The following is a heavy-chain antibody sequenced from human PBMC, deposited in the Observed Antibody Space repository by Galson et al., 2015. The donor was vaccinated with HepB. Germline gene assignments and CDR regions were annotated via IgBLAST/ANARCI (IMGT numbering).Heavy chain of an antibody. CDR1: GFTFSSYA. V-gene: IGHV3-23*01. CDR2: ISGSGGST. Sequence: SLRLSCAASGFTFSSYAMSWVRQAPGKGLEWVSAISGSGGSTYYADSVKGRFTISRDNSKNTLYLQMNSLRAEDTAVYYCAKVHRDSSSWYSLQNWGQGTLVTVSS. J-gene: IGHJ4*02. D-gene: IGHD6-13*01. CDR3: AKVHRDSSSWYSLQN.